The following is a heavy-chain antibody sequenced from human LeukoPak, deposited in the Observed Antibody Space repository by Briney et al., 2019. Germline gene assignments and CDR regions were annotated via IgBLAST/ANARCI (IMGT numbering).Heavy chain of an antibody. D-gene: IGHD3-10*01. Sequence: PGGSLRLSCAASGFSVITDHMSWVRQAPGKGLEWVSVIYSDGSRYYADTVKGRFTISRDNAKNSLYLQMNSLRAEDTAVYYCASRQDYYGSGADYWGQGALVTVSS. J-gene: IGHJ4*02. CDR2: IYSDGSR. V-gene: IGHV3-53*01. CDR3: ASRQDYYGSGADY. CDR1: GFSVITDH.